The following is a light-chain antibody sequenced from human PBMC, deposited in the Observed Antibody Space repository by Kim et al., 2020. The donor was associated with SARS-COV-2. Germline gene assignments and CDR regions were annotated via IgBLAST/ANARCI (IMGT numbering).Light chain of an antibody. CDR2: AEGSRNY. CDR1: GRNRTNL. V-gene: IGLV4-60*03. Sequence: STPKGRNRTNLIAGHHKQPGKAPRYLMKAEGSRNYNRGTGVPDRFSGSSSGADRYLTISNLQSEDEADYYCETWDSNSRSHVVFGGGTQLTVL. CDR3: ETWDSNSRSHVV. J-gene: IGLJ2*01.